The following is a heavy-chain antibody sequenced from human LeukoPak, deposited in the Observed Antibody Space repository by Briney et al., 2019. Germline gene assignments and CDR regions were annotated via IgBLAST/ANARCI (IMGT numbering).Heavy chain of an antibody. CDR1: GYTFTSNY. V-gene: IGHV1-46*01. J-gene: IGHJ5*02. CDR3: ARFKGHNWFDP. Sequence: ASVKVSCKAFGYTFTSNYMHRVRQAPGQGPEWMGVISPSGGSTTYAQKFQGRVTLTRDMSTSTDYLELSSLRSEDTAVYYCARFKGHNWFDPWGQGTLVTVSS. CDR2: ISPSGGST.